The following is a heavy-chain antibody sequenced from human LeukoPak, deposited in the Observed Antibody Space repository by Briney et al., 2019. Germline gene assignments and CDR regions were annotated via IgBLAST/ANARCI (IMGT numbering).Heavy chain of an antibody. CDR3: AREGWIYCTNGVCYQKSWFDP. V-gene: IGHV1-2*02. D-gene: IGHD2-8*01. CDR2: INPNSGGT. Sequence: GASVKVSCKASGYTFTGYYMHWVRQAPGQGLEWMGWINPNSGGTNYAQKFRGRVTMTRDTSISTAYMELSRLRSDDTAVYYCAREGWIYCTNGVCYQKSWFDPWGQGTLVTVSS. J-gene: IGHJ5*02. CDR1: GYTFTGYY.